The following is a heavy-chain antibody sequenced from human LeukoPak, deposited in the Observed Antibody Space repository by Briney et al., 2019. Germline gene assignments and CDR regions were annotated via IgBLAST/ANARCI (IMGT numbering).Heavy chain of an antibody. V-gene: IGHV3-21*01. CDR2: ISSNGTYI. Sequence: GGSLRLSCASSGFTFSPYSMNWVRQAPGKGLEWVSSISSNGTYIYYADSVKGRFTISRDNAKNSLYLQMNSLRAEDTAVYYCAREREYNYGHMLGYWGQGTLVTVSS. D-gene: IGHD5-18*01. CDR3: AREREYNYGHMLGY. J-gene: IGHJ4*02. CDR1: GFTFSPYS.